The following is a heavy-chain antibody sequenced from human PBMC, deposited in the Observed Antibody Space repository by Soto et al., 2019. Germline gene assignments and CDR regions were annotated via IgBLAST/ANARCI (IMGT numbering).Heavy chain of an antibody. CDR1: GYTFTGYF. V-gene: IGHV1-2*02. Sequence: ASVKVSCKASGYTFTGYFIHWVRQAPGQGLEWMGYINPNSGATKYAPRFQGRVTMTSDTSIRTAYMDLSNLRSDDTAVYYCATSFRYFDNWGQGTRVTVSS. CDR2: INPNSGAT. J-gene: IGHJ4*02. CDR3: ATSFRYFDN.